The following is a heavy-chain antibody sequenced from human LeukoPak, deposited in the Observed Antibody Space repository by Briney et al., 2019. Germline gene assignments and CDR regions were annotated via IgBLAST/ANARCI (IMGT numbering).Heavy chain of an antibody. V-gene: IGHV4-4*07. D-gene: IGHD1-26*01. Sequence: PSETLSLTCTVSGGSINDYYWSWIRQPAGKELEWIGRIYASGTTRFNPSLKSRVTISVDTSKNQFSLKLSSVTAADTAVYYCARGHSGSSRPPNWFDPWGQGTLVTVSS. J-gene: IGHJ5*02. CDR1: GGSINDYY. CDR2: IYASGTT. CDR3: ARGHSGSSRPPNWFDP.